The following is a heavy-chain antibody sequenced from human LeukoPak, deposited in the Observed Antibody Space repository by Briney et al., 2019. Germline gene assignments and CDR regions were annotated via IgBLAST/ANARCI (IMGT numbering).Heavy chain of an antibody. Sequence: GGSLRLSCAASGFTFSSNAMSWVRQAPGKGLEWVSYISGSGGSTYYADSVKGRFTISRDNAKNSLYLQMNSLRAEDTALYHCARSLVTPFDYWGRGTLVTVSS. D-gene: IGHD4-23*01. J-gene: IGHJ4*02. CDR2: ISGSGGST. V-gene: IGHV3-23*01. CDR1: GFTFSSNA. CDR3: ARSLVTPFDY.